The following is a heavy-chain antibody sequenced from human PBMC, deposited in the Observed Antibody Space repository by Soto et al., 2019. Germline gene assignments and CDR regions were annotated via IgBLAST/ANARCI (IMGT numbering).Heavy chain of an antibody. Sequence: SETLSLTCTVSGGSISSYYWSWIRQPPGKGLEWIGYIYYSGSTNYNPSLKSRVTISVDTSKNQFSLKLSSVTAADTAVYYCARTSSPGYSSGWYPDYWGQGTLVTVSS. CDR2: IYYSGST. D-gene: IGHD6-19*01. J-gene: IGHJ4*02. V-gene: IGHV4-59*08. CDR3: ARTSSPGYSSGWYPDY. CDR1: GGSISSYY.